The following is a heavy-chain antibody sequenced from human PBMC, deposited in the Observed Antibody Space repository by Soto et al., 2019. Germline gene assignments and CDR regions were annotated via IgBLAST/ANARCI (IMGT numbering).Heavy chain of an antibody. CDR2: ISNSGST. CDR1: GASISSGSYY. J-gene: IGHJ4*02. CDR3: ARAVYSNHVY. D-gene: IGHD4-4*01. V-gene: IGHV4-31*03. Sequence: QVQLQESGPGLVKPSQTLSLTCTVSGASISSGSYYWSWIRQLPGKGLEWIWYISNSGSTYYNPSLKSRVTISVDTSKNQFSLRVSSVTAADTAVYYCARAVYSNHVYWGQGTLVTVSS.